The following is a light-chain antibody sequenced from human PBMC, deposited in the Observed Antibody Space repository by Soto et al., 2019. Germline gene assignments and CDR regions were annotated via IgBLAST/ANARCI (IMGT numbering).Light chain of an antibody. J-gene: IGKJ4*01. Sequence: EIVLTQSPATLSLSPGERATLSCRASQSVSSYLAWYQQKPGQAPRLLIYYASYRATGIPARFSGSGSGTDFTLTISSLEPDVFAVYYCQHHSNWLTFGGGTKVEIK. CDR2: YAS. V-gene: IGKV3-11*01. CDR1: QSVSSY. CDR3: QHHSNWLT.